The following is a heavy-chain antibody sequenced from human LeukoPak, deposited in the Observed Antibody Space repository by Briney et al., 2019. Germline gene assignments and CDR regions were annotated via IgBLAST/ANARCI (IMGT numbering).Heavy chain of an antibody. CDR2: IYHSGST. Sequence: SETLSLTCAVSGYSISSGYYWGWIRQPPGKGLEWIGSIYHSGSTYYNPSPKSRVTISVDTSKNQFSLKLSSVTAADTAVYYCARPIVGATGYFDYWGQGTLVTVSS. D-gene: IGHD1-26*01. CDR3: ARPIVGATGYFDY. CDR1: GYSISSGYY. J-gene: IGHJ4*02. V-gene: IGHV4-38-2*01.